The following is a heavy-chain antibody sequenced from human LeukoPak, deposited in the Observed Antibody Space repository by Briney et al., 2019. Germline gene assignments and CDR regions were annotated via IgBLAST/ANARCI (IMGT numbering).Heavy chain of an antibody. D-gene: IGHD4/OR15-4a*01. Sequence: GGSLRLSCAASGFTFSTNAMSWVRQAPGKGLEWVSGILGSGVATFYADSVKGRFTISRDNSKNTLYLQMDSLRAEDTAVYYCAKAKYDYGDPVGWFDPWGQGTLVTVSS. CDR3: AKAKYDYGDPVGWFDP. V-gene: IGHV3-23*01. CDR2: ILGSGVAT. J-gene: IGHJ5*02. CDR1: GFTFSTNA.